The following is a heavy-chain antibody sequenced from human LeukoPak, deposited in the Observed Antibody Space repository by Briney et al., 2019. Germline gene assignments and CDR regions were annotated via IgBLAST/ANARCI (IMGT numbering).Heavy chain of an antibody. Sequence: SGTLSLTCTVSGGSISSYYWSWIRQPAGKGLEWIGRIYTSGSTNYNPSLKSRVTMSVDTSKNQFSLKLSSVTAADTAVYYCARDQGWELPNWFDPWGQGTLVTVSS. CDR2: IYTSGST. V-gene: IGHV4-4*07. J-gene: IGHJ5*02. CDR3: ARDQGWELPNWFDP. D-gene: IGHD1-26*01. CDR1: GGSISSYY.